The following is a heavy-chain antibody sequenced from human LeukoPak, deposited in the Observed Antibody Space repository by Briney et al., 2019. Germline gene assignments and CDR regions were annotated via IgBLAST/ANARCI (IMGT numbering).Heavy chain of an antibody. J-gene: IGHJ4*02. CDR3: ARELLVDLWSGYGY. CDR1: GYTFTSYG. CDR2: ISAYNGNT. D-gene: IGHD3-3*01. Sequence: ASVKVSCKASGYTFTSYGISWVRQAPGQGLEWMGWISAYNGNTNYAQKLQGRVTMTTDTSTSTAYMELRSLRSDDTAVYYCARELLVDLWSGYGYWGQGTLVTVSS. V-gene: IGHV1-18*01.